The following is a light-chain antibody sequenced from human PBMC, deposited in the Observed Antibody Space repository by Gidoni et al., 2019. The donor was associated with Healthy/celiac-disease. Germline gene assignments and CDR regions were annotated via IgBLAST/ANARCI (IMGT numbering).Light chain of an antibody. CDR2: AAS. CDR1: QSISSY. Sequence: DIQMTQSPSSLSASVGDRVTITCRASQSISSYLNWYQQKPGKAPKLLIYAASSLQSGVPSRFSGSGSGTDFTLTISSLQPEDFATYYCQQSYSTPPVTFGQGKRLEMK. CDR3: QQSYSTPPVT. V-gene: IGKV1-39*01. J-gene: IGKJ5*01.